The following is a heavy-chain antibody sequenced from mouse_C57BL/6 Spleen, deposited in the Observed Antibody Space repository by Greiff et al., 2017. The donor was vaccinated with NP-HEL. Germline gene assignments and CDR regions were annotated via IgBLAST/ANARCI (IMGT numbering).Heavy chain of an antibody. CDR2: ISSGGDYI. CDR1: GFTFSSYA. Sequence: EVMLVESGEGLVKPGGSLKLSCAASGFTFSSYAMSWVRQTPEKRLEWVAYISSGGDYIYYADTVKGRFTISRDNARKTLYLQMSSLKSEDTAMYYCTREDGNLYYYAMDYWGQGTSVTVSS. CDR3: TREDGNLYYYAMDY. V-gene: IGHV5-9-1*02. J-gene: IGHJ4*01. D-gene: IGHD2-1*01.